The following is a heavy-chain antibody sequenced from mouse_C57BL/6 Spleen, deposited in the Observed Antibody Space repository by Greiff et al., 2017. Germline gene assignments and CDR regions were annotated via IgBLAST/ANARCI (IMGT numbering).Heavy chain of an antibody. V-gene: IGHV5-4*01. CDR3: ARSMDGYQYYYAMDY. J-gene: IGHJ4*01. CDR1: GFTFSSYA. Sequence: DVQLQESGGGLVKPGGSLKLSCAASGFTFSSYAMSWVRQTPEKRLEWVATISDGGSYTYYPDNVKGRFTISRDNAKNNLYLQMSHLKSEDTAMXYCARSMDGYQYYYAMDYWGQGTSVTVSS. CDR2: ISDGGSYT. D-gene: IGHD2-3*01.